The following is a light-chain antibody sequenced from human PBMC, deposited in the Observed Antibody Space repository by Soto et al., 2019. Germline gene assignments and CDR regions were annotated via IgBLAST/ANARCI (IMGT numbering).Light chain of an antibody. CDR2: AAP. Sequence: DVQMIQSPPSLAASVGDRVTITCRASQGIRNDLGWYQQKPGKAPKRLIYAAPSLQSGVPSRFSGIGSGTDFTLTISSLQPEDFSTYYCLQYNTCPSTFGQGTKVEI. CDR3: LQYNTCPST. V-gene: IGKV1-17*01. CDR1: QGIRND. J-gene: IGKJ1*01.